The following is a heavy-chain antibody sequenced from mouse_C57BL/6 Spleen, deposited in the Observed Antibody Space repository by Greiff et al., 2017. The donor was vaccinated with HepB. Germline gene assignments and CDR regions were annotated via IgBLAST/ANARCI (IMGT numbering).Heavy chain of an antibody. Sequence: VQGVESGAELVKPGASVKLSCKASGYTFTEYTIHWVKQRSGQGLEWIGWFYPGSGSIKYNEKFKDKATLTADKSSSTVYMELSRLTSEDSAVYFCARHGSIYDGYYYFDYWGQGTTLTVSS. J-gene: IGHJ2*01. CDR1: GYTFTEYT. D-gene: IGHD2-3*01. CDR2: FYPGSGSI. V-gene: IGHV1-62-2*01. CDR3: ARHGSIYDGYYYFDY.